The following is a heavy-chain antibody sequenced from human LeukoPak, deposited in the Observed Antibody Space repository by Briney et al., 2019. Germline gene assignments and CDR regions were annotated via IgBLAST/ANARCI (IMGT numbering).Heavy chain of an antibody. Sequence: SETLPLTCAVYGGSFSGYYWSWIRQPPGKGLEWIGEINHSGSTNYNPSLKSRVTISVDTSKNQFSLKLSSVTAADTAVYYCARVLRFLEWLFIDYWGQGTLVTVSS. CDR1: GGSFSGYY. CDR2: INHSGST. CDR3: ARVLRFLEWLFIDY. V-gene: IGHV4-34*01. D-gene: IGHD3-3*01. J-gene: IGHJ4*02.